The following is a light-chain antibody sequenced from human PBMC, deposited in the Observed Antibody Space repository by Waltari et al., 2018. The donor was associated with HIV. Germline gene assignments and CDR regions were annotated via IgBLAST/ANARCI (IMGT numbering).Light chain of an antibody. Sequence: AIRMTQSPSSFSASTGDRVTITCRASQAISTYLAWYQQKPGKAPKLLIYAASTLQSGVPSRFSGSGSVTDFTLTISCLQSEDFATYYCQHYYTYPYTFGQGTKLEIK. CDR3: QHYYTYPYT. V-gene: IGKV1-8*01. J-gene: IGKJ2*01. CDR1: QAISTY. CDR2: AAS.